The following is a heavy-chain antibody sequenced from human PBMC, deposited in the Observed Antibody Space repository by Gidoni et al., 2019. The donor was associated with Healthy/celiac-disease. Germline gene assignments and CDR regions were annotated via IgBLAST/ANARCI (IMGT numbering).Heavy chain of an antibody. CDR1: GCTFSSYE. V-gene: IGHV3-48*03. CDR3: ARSGAVAGTLYYYYYGMDV. J-gene: IGHJ6*02. D-gene: IGHD6-19*01. Sequence: EVQLVEPGGGLGQPGGSLRRSCAASGCTFSSYEMNWVRQAPGKGPEWVSYISSSGSTIYYADSVKGRFTISRDNAKNSLYLQMNSLRAEDTAVYYCARSGAVAGTLYYYYYGMDVWGQGTTVTVSS. CDR2: ISSSGSTI.